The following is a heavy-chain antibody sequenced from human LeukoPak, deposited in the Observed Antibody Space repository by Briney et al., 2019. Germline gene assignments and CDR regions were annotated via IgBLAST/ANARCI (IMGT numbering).Heavy chain of an antibody. V-gene: IGHV3-30*02. Sequence: GGSLRLSCAASGFTFSSYGMHWVRQAPGKGLEWVAFIRYDGSNKYYADSVKGRFTISRDNSKNTLYLQMNSLRAEDTAVYYCAKVPYSSSWYWLDYWGQGTLVTVSS. J-gene: IGHJ4*02. CDR2: IRYDGSNK. D-gene: IGHD6-13*01. CDR1: GFTFSSYG. CDR3: AKVPYSSSWYWLDY.